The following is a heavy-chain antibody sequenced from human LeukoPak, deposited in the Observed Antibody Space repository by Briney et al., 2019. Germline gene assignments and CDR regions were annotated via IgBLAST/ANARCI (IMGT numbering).Heavy chain of an antibody. CDR3: ARVGGSNFYNYGMDV. Sequence: SSETLSLTCTVSDDSIGNYYWSWIRQSPGKGLEWIGYIYFSGSTNYNPSLKRRVTMSVVTSKNQFSLRLTSVTAAGTATYYCARVGGSNFYNYGMDVWGQGTTVIVSS. CDR2: IYFSGST. D-gene: IGHD4-11*01. V-gene: IGHV4-59*01. CDR1: DDSIGNYY. J-gene: IGHJ6*02.